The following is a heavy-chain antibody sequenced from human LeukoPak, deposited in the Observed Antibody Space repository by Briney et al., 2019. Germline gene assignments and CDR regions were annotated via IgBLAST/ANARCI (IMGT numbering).Heavy chain of an antibody. CDR1: GGSISSYY. Sequence: SETLSLSCTVSGGSISSYYWSWIRQPPGKGLEWIGYIYYSGSTNYNPSLKSRVTISVDTSKNQFSLKLSSVTAADTAVYYCARVPMVPYYYYYYMDVWGKGTTVTVSS. V-gene: IGHV4-59*01. CDR2: IYYSGST. J-gene: IGHJ6*03. CDR3: ARVPMVPYYYYYYMDV. D-gene: IGHD3-10*01.